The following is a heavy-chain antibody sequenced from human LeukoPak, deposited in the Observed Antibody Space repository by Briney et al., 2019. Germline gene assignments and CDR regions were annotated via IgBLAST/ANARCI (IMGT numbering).Heavy chain of an antibody. Sequence: GGSLRLSCAASGFTFSTYSMNWVRQAPGKGLEWVSCISSSSSYIYYADSVKGRFTISRDNAKNSLYLQMNSLRAEDTAVYYCARDDALGDNALDIWGQGTMVTVSS. CDR1: GFTFSTYS. J-gene: IGHJ3*02. D-gene: IGHD3-16*01. CDR2: ISSSSSYI. V-gene: IGHV3-21*01. CDR3: ARDDALGDNALDI.